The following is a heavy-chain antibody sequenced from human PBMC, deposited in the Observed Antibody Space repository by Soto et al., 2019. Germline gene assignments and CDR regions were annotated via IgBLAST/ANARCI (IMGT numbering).Heavy chain of an antibody. CDR1: GVSVRDHY. J-gene: IGHJ6*02. D-gene: IGHD3-3*01. Sequence: SETLSLTCNVSGVSVRDHYWSWIRQPAGKGLEWIGRFFIFETPRYNPSLKSRVTVSLDMSKNQISLNLISVTAADTAVYYCARDYDVLSGLSHGMDVWGQGTTVTVSS. CDR2: FFIFETP. CDR3: ARDYDVLSGLSHGMDV. V-gene: IGHV4-4*07.